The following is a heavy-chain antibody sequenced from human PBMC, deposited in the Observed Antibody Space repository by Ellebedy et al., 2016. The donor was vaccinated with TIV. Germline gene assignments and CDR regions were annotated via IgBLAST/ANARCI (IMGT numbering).Heavy chain of an antibody. J-gene: IGHJ6*02. Sequence: GESLKISCAASGFTFSSYAMSWVRQAPGEGLEWVSSISSSSSYIYYADSVKGRFTISRDNAKNSLYLQMNSLRAEDTAVYYCAREGDTAMVHGMDVWGQGTTVTVSS. CDR3: AREGDTAMVHGMDV. CDR1: GFTFSSYA. V-gene: IGHV3-21*04. D-gene: IGHD5-18*01. CDR2: ISSSSSYI.